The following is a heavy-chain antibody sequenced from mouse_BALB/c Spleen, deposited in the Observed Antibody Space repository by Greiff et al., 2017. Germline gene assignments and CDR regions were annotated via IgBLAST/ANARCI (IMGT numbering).Heavy chain of an antibody. J-gene: IGHJ3*01. CDR3: ARDRGYEGGSFAY. CDR2: IRNKANGYTT. D-gene: IGHD2-3*01. CDR1: GFTFTDYY. Sequence: EVKLVESGGGLVQPGGSLRLSCATSGFTFTDYYMSWVRQPPGKALEWLGFIRNKANGYTTEYSASVKGRFTISRDNSQSILYLQMNTLRAEDSAMYYCARDRGYEGGSFAYWGQGTLVTVSA. V-gene: IGHV7-3*02.